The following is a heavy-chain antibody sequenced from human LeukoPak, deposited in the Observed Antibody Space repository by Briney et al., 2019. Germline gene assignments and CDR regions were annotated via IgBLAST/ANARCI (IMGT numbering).Heavy chain of an antibody. J-gene: IGHJ3*01. CDR2: IYPGDSGP. V-gene: IGHV5-51*01. CDR1: GYSFTSYC. D-gene: IGHD1-26*01. Sequence: GESLKISCKVSGYSFTSYCNCWVRQMPPKGQEGVGIIYPGDSGPTYSPSFQGQVTISVNKSINTAYLQWSSLQASDTAMYYCGMSGDRVPLQDDVFDVWGQGTMATVST. CDR3: GMSGDRVPLQDDVFDV.